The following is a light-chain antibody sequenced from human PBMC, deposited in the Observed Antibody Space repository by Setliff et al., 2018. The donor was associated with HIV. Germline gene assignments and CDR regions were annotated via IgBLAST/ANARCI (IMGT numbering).Light chain of an antibody. Sequence: QSALTRPRSVSGSPGQSVTISCTGTASDIGNYKYVSWYQQLPEKAPKLILYDVSQRPSGVPDRFSGSKSGNTASLTISGLQAEDEGDYYCCSYAGTYTSLYVFGTGTKVTVL. CDR1: ASDIGNYKY. CDR3: CSYAGTYTSLYV. J-gene: IGLJ1*01. V-gene: IGLV2-11*01. CDR2: DVS.